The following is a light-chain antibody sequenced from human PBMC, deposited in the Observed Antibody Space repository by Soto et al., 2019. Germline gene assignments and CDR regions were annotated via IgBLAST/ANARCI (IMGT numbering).Light chain of an antibody. J-gene: IGLJ2*01. CDR3: QSYDSSLDVV. CDR1: SSNIGAGYD. CDR2: GNS. V-gene: IGLV1-40*01. Sequence: QSVLTQPPSVSGAPGQRVTISCTGSSSNIGAGYDVHWYQQLPGTAPKLLIYGNSNRPSGVPDRFSGSKSGTSASLAITGLQAEDEADYYCQSYDSSLDVVFGGGTQXTV.